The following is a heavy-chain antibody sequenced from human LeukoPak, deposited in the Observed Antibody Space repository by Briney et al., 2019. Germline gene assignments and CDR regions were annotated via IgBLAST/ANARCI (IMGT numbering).Heavy chain of an antibody. V-gene: IGHV4-34*01. D-gene: IGHD6-13*01. CDR3: AKTGQLDYGMDV. CDR2: INHSGST. Sequence: SETLSLTCAVYGGSFSGYYWSWIRQPPVKGLEWIGEINHSGSTNYNPSLKSRVTISVDTSKNQFSLKLSSVTAADTAVYYCAKTGQLDYGMDVWGQGTTVTVSS. J-gene: IGHJ6*02. CDR1: GGSFSGYY.